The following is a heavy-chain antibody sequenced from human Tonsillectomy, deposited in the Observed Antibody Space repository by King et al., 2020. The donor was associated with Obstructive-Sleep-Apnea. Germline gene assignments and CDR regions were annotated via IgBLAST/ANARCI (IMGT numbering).Heavy chain of an antibody. J-gene: IGHJ4*02. D-gene: IGHD3-22*01. V-gene: IGHV3-11*01. Sequence: VQLVESGGGLVKPGGSLRLSCAASGFTFSDYYMSWIRQAPGKGLEWVSYISSSGSTIYYADSVKGRFTISRDNAKNSLYLQMNSLKAEDTAVYYCARDPQPDYYVSSGYSRVLGYWGQGTLVTVSS. CDR3: ARDPQPDYYVSSGYSRVLGY. CDR2: ISSSGSTI. CDR1: GFTFSDYY.